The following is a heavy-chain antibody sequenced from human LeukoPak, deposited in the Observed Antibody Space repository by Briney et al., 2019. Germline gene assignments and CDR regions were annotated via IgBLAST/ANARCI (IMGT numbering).Heavy chain of an antibody. V-gene: IGHV1-3*01. CDR3: ARSPGVVDRTLNWFDP. D-gene: IGHD1/OR15-1a*01. CDR2: INAGNGNT. J-gene: IGHJ5*02. CDR1: GYTFTSYA. Sequence: ASVKVSCKASGYTFTSYAMHWARQAPGQRLEWMGWINAGNGNTKYSQKFQGRVTITADESTSTAYMELSSLRSEDTAVYYCARSPGVVDRTLNWFDPWGQGTLVTVSS.